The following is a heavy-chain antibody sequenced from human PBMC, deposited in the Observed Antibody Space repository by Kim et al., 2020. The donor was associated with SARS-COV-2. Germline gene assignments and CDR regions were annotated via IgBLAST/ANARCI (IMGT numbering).Heavy chain of an antibody. Sequence: ASVKVSCKASGYTFTSYAMHWVRQAPGQRLAWMGWINAGNGNTKYSQKFQGRVTITRDTSASTAYMELSSLRSEDTAVYYCARDLKASNMITSRGVVYWGQGTLVTVSS. V-gene: IGHV1-3*01. CDR3: ARDLKASNMITSRGVVY. J-gene: IGHJ4*02. D-gene: IGHD3-16*01. CDR1: GYTFTSYA. CDR2: INAGNGNT.